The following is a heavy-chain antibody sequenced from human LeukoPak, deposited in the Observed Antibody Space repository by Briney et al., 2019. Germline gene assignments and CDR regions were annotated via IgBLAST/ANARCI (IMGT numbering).Heavy chain of an antibody. J-gene: IGHJ5*02. Sequence: GASVKVSCKASGYTFTSYGISWVRQAPGQGLEWMGWISAYNGNTNYAQKLQGRVTMTTDTSTSTAHMELRSLRSDDTAVYYCARDYYDSSGYNWFDPWGQGTLVTVSS. V-gene: IGHV1-18*01. CDR1: GYTFTSYG. CDR3: ARDYYDSSGYNWFDP. D-gene: IGHD3-22*01. CDR2: ISAYNGNT.